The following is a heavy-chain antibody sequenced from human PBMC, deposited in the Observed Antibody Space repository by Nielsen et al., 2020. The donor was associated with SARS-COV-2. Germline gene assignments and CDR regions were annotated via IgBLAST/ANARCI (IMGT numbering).Heavy chain of an antibody. CDR1: GFTFSSYS. CDR2: ISSSSSYI. Sequence: GESLKISCAASGFTFSSYSMNWVRQAPGKGLEWVSSISSSSSYIYYADSVKGRFTISRDNAKNSLYLQMNSLRAEDTAVYYCAREDQQWLVGPDYWGQGTLVTVSS. J-gene: IGHJ4*02. CDR3: AREDQQWLVGPDY. V-gene: IGHV3-21*01. D-gene: IGHD6-19*01.